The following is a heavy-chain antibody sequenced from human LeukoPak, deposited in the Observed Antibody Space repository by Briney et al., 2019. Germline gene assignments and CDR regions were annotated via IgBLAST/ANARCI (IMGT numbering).Heavy chain of an antibody. CDR3: ASLPPPDIVVVPAAIG. CDR1: GYTFTSYY. CDR2: INPSGGST. D-gene: IGHD2-2*02. V-gene: IGHV1-46*01. Sequence: ASVKVSCKASGYTFTSYYMHWVRQAPGQGLEWMGIINPSGGSTSYAQKFQGRVTMTRDTSTSTVYMELSSLRSEDTAVYYCASLPPPDIVVVPAAIGWGQGTLVTVSS. J-gene: IGHJ4*02.